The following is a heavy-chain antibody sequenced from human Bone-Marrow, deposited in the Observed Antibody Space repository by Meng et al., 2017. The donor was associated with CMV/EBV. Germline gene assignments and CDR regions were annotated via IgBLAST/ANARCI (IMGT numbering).Heavy chain of an antibody. CDR3: ARDREYCSSTSCYFTPNGFDP. V-gene: IGHV3-30*04. Sequence: GESLKISCAASGFTFSSYAMHWVRQAPGKGLEWVAVISYDGSNKYYADSVKGRFTISRDNSKNTLYLQMNSLRAEDTAVYYCARDREYCSSTSCYFTPNGFDPWGQGTLVTVS. CDR1: GFTFSSYA. CDR2: ISYDGSNK. J-gene: IGHJ5*02. D-gene: IGHD2-2*01.